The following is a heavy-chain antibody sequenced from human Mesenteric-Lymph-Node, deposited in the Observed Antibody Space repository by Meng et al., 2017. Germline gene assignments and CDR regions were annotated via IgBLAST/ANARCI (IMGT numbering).Heavy chain of an antibody. J-gene: IGHJ1*01. CDR3: VRSIAASDTAAQH. CDR2: IGYDGSNK. V-gene: IGHV3-33*08. Sequence: GESLKISCAASGFTFSNAWMSWVRQAPGKGLEWVAIIGYDGSNKYYADSVKGRFTISRDNPKNTLYLQMTSVRGDDTAVYYCVRSIAASDTAAQHWGQGTLVTVSS. CDR1: GFTFSNAW. D-gene: IGHD6-13*01.